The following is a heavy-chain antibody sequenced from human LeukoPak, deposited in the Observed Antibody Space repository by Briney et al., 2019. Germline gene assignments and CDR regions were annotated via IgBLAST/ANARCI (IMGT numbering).Heavy chain of an antibody. V-gene: IGHV4-4*02. CDR2: VHLDGRT. Sequence: SETLSLTCGVSGGSVINTNWWTWVRQPPGKGLEWIGEVHLDGRTNYNPSLEGRRTMSVDGSENQVSLKLTSVTAADTAVYYCAREGGFYRPLDYSGQGTLVTVSS. D-gene: IGHD3-3*01. CDR3: AREGGFYRPLDY. CDR1: GGSVINTNW. J-gene: IGHJ4*02.